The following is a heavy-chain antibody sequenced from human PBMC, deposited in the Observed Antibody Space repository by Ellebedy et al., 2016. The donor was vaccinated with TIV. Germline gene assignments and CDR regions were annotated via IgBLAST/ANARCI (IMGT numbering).Heavy chain of an antibody. D-gene: IGHD1-14*01. CDR1: GFTFSRYG. CDR2: IWNDGSNK. J-gene: IGHJ4*02. Sequence: PGGSLRLSCAASGFTFSRYGMHWVRQAPGKGLEWVAVIWNDGSNKYYGDSVKGRFTISRDNSRNTLYLQMNSLRADETAVYYCARDENGSGFDYWGQGTLVTVSS. CDR3: ARDENGSGFDY. V-gene: IGHV3-33*01.